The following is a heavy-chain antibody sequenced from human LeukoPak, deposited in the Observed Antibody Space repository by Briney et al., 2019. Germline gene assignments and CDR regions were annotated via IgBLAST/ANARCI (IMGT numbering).Heavy chain of an antibody. D-gene: IGHD3-9*01. CDR3: ATLLTYYDILNGYSFSWFDP. CDR2: IYYSGST. CDR1: VPSISNSSYY. J-gene: IGHJ5*02. Sequence: PSETLSLTCTVSVPSISNSSYYWVWIRQPPGKGLEWIGSIYYSGSTYYNPSLKSRVTISVDTSKNQFSLKLSSVTAADTAVYYCATLLTYYDILNGYSFSWFDPWGQGTLVTVSS. V-gene: IGHV4-39*01.